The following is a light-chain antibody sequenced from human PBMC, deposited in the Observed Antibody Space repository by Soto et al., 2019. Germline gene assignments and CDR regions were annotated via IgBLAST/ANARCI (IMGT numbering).Light chain of an antibody. Sequence: QSALTQPASVSGSPGQSITISCTGTSSDVGGYNYVSWCQQHPGTAPKLMIYNNNNRPSGVSDRFSGSKSGTSASLAISGLRSEDEADYYCAAWDDSLSGHYVFGTGTKVTVL. CDR2: NNN. CDR3: AAWDDSLSGHYV. V-gene: IGLV2-14*01. J-gene: IGLJ1*01. CDR1: SSDVGGYNY.